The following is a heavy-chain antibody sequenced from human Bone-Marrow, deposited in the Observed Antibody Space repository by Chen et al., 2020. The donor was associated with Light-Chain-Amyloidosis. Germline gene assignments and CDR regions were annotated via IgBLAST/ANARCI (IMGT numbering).Heavy chain of an antibody. Sequence: QLQLQESGPGLVKPSETLSLTCTVSGGPISSSSYYWGGIRQPPGKGLEWIGSIYYSGSTYYNPSLKSRVTISVDTSKNQFSLKLSSVTAADTAVYYCARQAYYYDSSGYYGGYYFDYWGQGTLVTVSS. V-gene: IGHV4-39*01. D-gene: IGHD3-22*01. CDR1: GGPISSSSYY. CDR3: ARQAYYYDSSGYYGGYYFDY. CDR2: IYYSGST. J-gene: IGHJ4*02.